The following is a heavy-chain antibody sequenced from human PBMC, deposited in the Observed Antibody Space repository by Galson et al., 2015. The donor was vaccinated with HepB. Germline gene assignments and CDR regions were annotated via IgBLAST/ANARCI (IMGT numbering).Heavy chain of an antibody. J-gene: IGHJ6*03. CDR2: IYYSGST. V-gene: IGHV4-31*03. D-gene: IGHD3-10*01. CDR1: GGSISSGGYY. Sequence: TLSLTCTVSGGSISSGGYYWSWIRQHPGKGLEWIGYIYYSGSTYYNPSLKSRVTISVDTSKNQFSLKLSSVTAADTAVYYWARGGSGSQLYYYYMDVWGKGTTVTVSS. CDR3: ARGGSGSQLYYYYMDV.